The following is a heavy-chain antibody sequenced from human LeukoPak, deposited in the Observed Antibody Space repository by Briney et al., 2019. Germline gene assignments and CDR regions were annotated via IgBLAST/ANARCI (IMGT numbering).Heavy chain of an antibody. CDR1: GFTFSSYG. CDR2: IWYDGSNK. Sequence: QPGRSLRLSCAASGFTFSSYGVHWVRQAPGKGLEWVAVIWYDGSNKYYADSVKGRFTISRDNSKNTLYLQMNSLRAEDTAVYYCAEVQVQWLESYYYYYMDVWGKGTTVTVSS. D-gene: IGHD6-19*01. V-gene: IGHV3-33*06. CDR3: AEVQVQWLESYYYYYMDV. J-gene: IGHJ6*03.